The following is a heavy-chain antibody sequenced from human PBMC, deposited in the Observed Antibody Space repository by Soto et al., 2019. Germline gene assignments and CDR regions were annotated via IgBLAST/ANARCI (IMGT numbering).Heavy chain of an antibody. D-gene: IGHD6-6*01. J-gene: IGHJ4*02. CDR3: ARGIEYSSSDYFDY. CDR2: IIPIFGTA. CDR1: GGTFRACA. Sequence: AVQGSCNDPGGTFRACAISWVQQATGQVLEWMGGIIPIFGTANYAQKFQGRVTITADESTSTAYMELSSLRSEDTAVYYCARGIEYSSSDYFDYWRQGTLVTGSS. V-gene: IGHV1-69*01.